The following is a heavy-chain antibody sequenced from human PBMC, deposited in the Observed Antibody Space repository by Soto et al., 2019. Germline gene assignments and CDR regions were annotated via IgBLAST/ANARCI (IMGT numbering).Heavy chain of an antibody. V-gene: IGHV3-30*03. CDR3: ARSRDGYSFYFYYGMDV. D-gene: IGHD4-4*01. J-gene: IGHJ6*02. CDR1: GFTFANYG. Sequence: GGSLRLSCAASGFTFANYGMHWVRQAPGKGLEWMALILHDGSAEYYADSVKGRFTISRDNSKSTLYLQMNSLSAEDTGVYYCARSRDGYSFYFYYGMDVWGQGTAVTVSS. CDR2: ILHDGSAE.